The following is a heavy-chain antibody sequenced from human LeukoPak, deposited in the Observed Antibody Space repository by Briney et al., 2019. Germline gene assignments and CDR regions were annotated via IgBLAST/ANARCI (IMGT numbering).Heavy chain of an antibody. J-gene: IGHJ4*02. CDR1: GYTFTSNY. D-gene: IGHD3-10*01. CDR2: ISTCGGST. V-gene: IGHV1-46*01. Sequence: ASVKVSCKASGYTFTSNYMHWVRQAPGQGLEWMGVISTCGGSTTYAQKFQGRVTLTRDMSTSTDYLELSSLRSEDTAVYYCATARVYYGSGSQGVFDYWGQGTLVTVSS. CDR3: ATARVYYGSGSQGVFDY.